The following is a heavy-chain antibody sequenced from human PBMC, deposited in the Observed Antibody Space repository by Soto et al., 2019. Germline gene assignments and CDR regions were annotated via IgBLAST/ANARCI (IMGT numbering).Heavy chain of an antibody. CDR2: IYHSGST. CDR3: ARRWGEGRVDY. D-gene: IGHD3-10*01. V-gene: IGHV4-4*02. CDR1: GGSISSSNW. J-gene: IGHJ4*02. Sequence: QVQLQESGPGLVKPSGTLSLTCAVSGGSISSSNWWSWVRQPPGKGLEWIGEIYHSGSTNYNPSLKXRFPLSXXKSRNQFSLKLSSVTAADTAVYYCARRWGEGRVDYWGQGTLVTVSS.